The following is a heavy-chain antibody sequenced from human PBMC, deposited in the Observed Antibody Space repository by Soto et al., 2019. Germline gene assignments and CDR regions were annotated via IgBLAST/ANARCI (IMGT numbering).Heavy chain of an antibody. J-gene: IGHJ6*02. CDR1: GYSFTSYW. D-gene: IGHD3-10*01. V-gene: IGHV5-10-1*01. Sequence: PGESLKISCKGSGYSFTSYWISWVRQMPGKGLEWMGRIDPSDSYTNYSPSFQGHVTISADKSISTAYLQWSSLKASDTAMYYCARRRLDYYGSGSLGYYGMDVWGQGTTVTVSS. CDR2: IDPSDSYT. CDR3: ARRRLDYYGSGSLGYYGMDV.